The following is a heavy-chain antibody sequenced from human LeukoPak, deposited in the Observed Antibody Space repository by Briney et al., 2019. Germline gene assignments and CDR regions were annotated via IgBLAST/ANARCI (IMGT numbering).Heavy chain of an antibody. CDR1: GFTFSKYW. CDR2: ISTDGSTT. Sequence: PGGSLRLSCAASGFTFSKYWIRWVRQAPGEGLVWVSRISTDGSTTTYADSVKGRFTISRDNSKNTVFLQMNSLTAGDTAVYYCVRSDFYDGSGYYYVYWGQGTLVTVSS. J-gene: IGHJ4*02. D-gene: IGHD3-22*01. CDR3: VRSDFYDGSGYYYVY. V-gene: IGHV3-74*01.